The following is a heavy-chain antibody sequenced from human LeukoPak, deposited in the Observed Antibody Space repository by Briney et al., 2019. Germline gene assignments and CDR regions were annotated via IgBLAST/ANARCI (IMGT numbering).Heavy chain of an antibody. Sequence: GGSLRLSCAASGFTFDDYGMSWVRQAPGKGLEWVSGINWNGGSTGYADSVKGRFTISRDNVKHSLSLQMNSLRAEDTALYYCARDPGDSYGYGLAYWGQGTLVTVSS. D-gene: IGHD5-18*01. CDR1: GFTFDDYG. J-gene: IGHJ4*02. CDR3: ARDPGDSYGYGLAY. V-gene: IGHV3-20*04. CDR2: INWNGGST.